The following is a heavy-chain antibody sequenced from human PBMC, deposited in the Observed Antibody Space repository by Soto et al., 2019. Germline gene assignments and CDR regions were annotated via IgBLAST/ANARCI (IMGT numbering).Heavy chain of an antibody. CDR2: ITNDGSNK. CDR1: GFTFRNYA. D-gene: IGHD5-12*01. V-gene: IGHV3-30*04. CDR3: AKVPLRPYYFDY. Sequence: QVQLVESGGGVVQPGRSLRLSCAASGFTFRNYAMHWVRQAPGKGLEWVALITNDGSNKYYADSLKGRFTISRDKSQNTLYLHMNTQIADEKDVYFCAKVPLRPYYFDYWGQGNLVSVSS. J-gene: IGHJ4*02.